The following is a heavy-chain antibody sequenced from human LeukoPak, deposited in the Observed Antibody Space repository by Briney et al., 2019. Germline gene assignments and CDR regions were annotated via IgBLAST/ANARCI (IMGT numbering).Heavy chain of an antibody. Sequence: ASVKVSCKASGYTFTSYGISWVREAPGQGLEWMGRIIPIFGTTRYAQKFQGRVTITTDASTTTAYMELNSLRSEDTAVYYCARDPELGLDRSGYYYLVWGQGTLVTVSS. V-gene: IGHV1-69*05. CDR3: ARDPELGLDRSGYYYLV. D-gene: IGHD3-22*01. CDR2: IIPIFGTT. J-gene: IGHJ4*02. CDR1: GYTFTSYG.